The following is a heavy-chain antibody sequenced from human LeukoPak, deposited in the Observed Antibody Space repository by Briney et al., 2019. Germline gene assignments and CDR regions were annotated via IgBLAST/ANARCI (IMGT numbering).Heavy chain of an antibody. CDR3: AKDGGGYFDWSVNHFDY. J-gene: IGHJ4*02. D-gene: IGHD3-9*01. CDR1: GFTFSSYS. CDR2: ISGSGGST. V-gene: IGHV3-23*01. Sequence: GGSLRLSCAASGFTFSSYSMNWVRQAPGKGLEWVSAISGSGGSTYYADSVKGRFTISRDNSKNTLYLQMNSLRAEDTAVYYCAKDGGGYFDWSVNHFDYWGQGTLVTVSS.